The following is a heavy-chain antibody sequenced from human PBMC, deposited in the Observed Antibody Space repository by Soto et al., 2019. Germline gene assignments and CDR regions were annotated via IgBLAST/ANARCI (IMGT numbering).Heavy chain of an antibody. CDR1: GYTFTGYY. Sequence: QVQLVQSGAELKKPGASVKVSCMASGYTFTGYYMHWVRQAPGQGPEWLGWINANSGGTNYAQKFQGRVTMTRDTSISTVYMELTSLTSDDTALYYCARDPGYYGLDVWGQGTTVTVSS. J-gene: IGHJ6*02. CDR3: ARDPGYYGLDV. V-gene: IGHV1-2*02. CDR2: INANSGGT.